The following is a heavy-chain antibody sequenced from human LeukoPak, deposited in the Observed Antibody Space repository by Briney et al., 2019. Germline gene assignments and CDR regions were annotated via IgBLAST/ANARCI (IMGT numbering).Heavy chain of an antibody. CDR1: GFTFNNYA. V-gene: IGHV3-23*01. Sequence: GGSLRLSCAASGFTFNNYAMSWVRQAPGKGLEWVSAISDNGGDTKYADSVKGRFTISRDDSKHTLYLQMNSLRAEDTAIYYCGEDWKLDYWGQGTLVTVSS. CDR2: ISDNGGDT. CDR3: GEDWKLDY. D-gene: IGHD1-1*01. J-gene: IGHJ4*02.